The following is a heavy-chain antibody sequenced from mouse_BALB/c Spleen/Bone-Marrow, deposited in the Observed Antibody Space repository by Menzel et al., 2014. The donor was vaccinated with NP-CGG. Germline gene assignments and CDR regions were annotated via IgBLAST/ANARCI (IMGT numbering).Heavy chain of an antibody. CDR1: GYSITSDYA. J-gene: IGHJ2*01. CDR2: ISYSGST. V-gene: IGHV3-2*02. D-gene: IGHD1-1*01. Sequence: ESGPGLVKPSQSLSLTCTVTGYSITSDYAWHWIRPFPGNTLEWMGYISYSGSTSYNPSLKSRISITRDTSKNQFFLQLNSVTTEDTATYYCARSVYYGSSYVDYWGQGTTLTVSS. CDR3: ARSVYYGSSYVDY.